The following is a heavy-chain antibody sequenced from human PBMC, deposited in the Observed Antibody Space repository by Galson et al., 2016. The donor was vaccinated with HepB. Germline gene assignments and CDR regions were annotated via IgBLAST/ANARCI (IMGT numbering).Heavy chain of an antibody. CDR3: MSYSDAWYSGF. CDR1: GFTFSSYD. J-gene: IGHJ4*02. Sequence: SLRLSCAASGFTFSSYDMHWVRQAPGKGLVWVSRINCDESSASYADYVKGRFTISRDNAKNSVYLQMNSLRGDDTAVYYCMSYSDAWYSGFWGQGTLVTVSS. CDR2: INCDESSA. V-gene: IGHV3-74*01. D-gene: IGHD1-26*01.